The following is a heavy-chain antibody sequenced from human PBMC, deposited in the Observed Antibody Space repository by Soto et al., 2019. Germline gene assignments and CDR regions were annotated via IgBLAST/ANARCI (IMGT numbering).Heavy chain of an antibody. V-gene: IGHV4-61*01. D-gene: IGHD5-12*01. J-gene: IGHJ4*02. Sequence: SETLSLTCTVSGGSVSSGSYYWSWIRQPPGKGLEWIGHINNSGSTKYNPSLKSRVTISADTSKNNFSLKLSSVTAADTAVFYCARADIVNTGFFDYWGQGTLVTVSS. CDR3: ARADIVNTGFFDY. CDR1: GGSVSSGSYY. CDR2: INNSGST.